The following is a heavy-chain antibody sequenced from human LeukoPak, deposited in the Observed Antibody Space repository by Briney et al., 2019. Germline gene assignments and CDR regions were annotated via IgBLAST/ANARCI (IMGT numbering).Heavy chain of an antibody. CDR3: AKRPDCSTTNCFRFEY. J-gene: IGHJ4*02. Sequence: QPGGSLRLSCAASGFTFSTYAMSWVRQAPGQGLEWVSSINGDGGSTYYAESVKGRFTVSRDNSKNTLYLQMDSLRAEDTAVYYCAKRPDCSTTNCFRFEYWGQGTLDTVSS. CDR1: GFTFSTYA. D-gene: IGHD2-2*01. V-gene: IGHV3-23*01. CDR2: INGDGGST.